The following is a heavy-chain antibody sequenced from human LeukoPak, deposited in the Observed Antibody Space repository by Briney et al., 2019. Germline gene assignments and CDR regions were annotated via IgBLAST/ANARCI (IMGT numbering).Heavy chain of an antibody. Sequence: PSETLSLTCTVSGGSISSYYWSWIRQPPGKGLEWIGYIYYSGSTNYNPSLKSRVTISVDTSKNQFSLKLSSVTAADTAVYYCARVAQGDYYYDSSGYYWGWAFDIWGQGTMVTVSS. V-gene: IGHV4-59*08. CDR2: IYYSGST. CDR1: GGSISSYY. D-gene: IGHD3-22*01. CDR3: ARVAQGDYYYDSSGYYWGWAFDI. J-gene: IGHJ3*02.